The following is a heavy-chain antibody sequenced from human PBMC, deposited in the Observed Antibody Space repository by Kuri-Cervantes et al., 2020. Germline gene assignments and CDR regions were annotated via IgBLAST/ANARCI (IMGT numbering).Heavy chain of an antibody. CDR2: IYYSGNT. CDR3: ARDWSGYGDEMGYFDY. CDR1: GGSISSSIYY. D-gene: IGHD4-17*01. J-gene: IGHJ4*02. Sequence: GSLRLSCTVSGGSISSSIYYWGWIRQPPGKGLEWIGSIYYSGNTYHNPSLKSRVTLSIDTSKNQFSLKLNSMTAADTAVYYCARDWSGYGDEMGYFDYWGQGTLVTVSS. V-gene: IGHV4-39*07.